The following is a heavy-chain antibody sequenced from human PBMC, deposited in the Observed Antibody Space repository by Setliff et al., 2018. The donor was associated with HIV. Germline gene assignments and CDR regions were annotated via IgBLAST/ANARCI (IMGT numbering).Heavy chain of an antibody. Sequence: SETLSLTCTVSGGSISSHYWSWIRQPPGKGLEWIGYIYYSGSTNYNPSLKSQVTISVDTSKNQFSLKLSSVTAADTAVYYCARDGPLEGSYRYYYYYMDVWGKGTTVTVSS. D-gene: IGHD3-10*01. CDR1: GGSISSHY. J-gene: IGHJ6*03. V-gene: IGHV4-59*11. CDR3: ARDGPLEGSYRYYYYYMDV. CDR2: IYYSGST.